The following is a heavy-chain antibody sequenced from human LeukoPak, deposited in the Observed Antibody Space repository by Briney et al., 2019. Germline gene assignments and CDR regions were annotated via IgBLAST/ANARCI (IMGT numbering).Heavy chain of an antibody. CDR2: INAGNGNT. CDR1: GYTFTSYA. J-gene: IGHJ4*02. CDR3: ARDNYYDSSGYYQYYFDY. Sequence: ASVKVSCKASGYTFTSYAMHWVRQAPGQRLEWMGWINAGNGNTKYSQKFQGRVTITRDTSASTAYMELSSLRSEDTAVYYCARDNYYDSSGYYQYYFDYWGQGTLVTVSS. D-gene: IGHD3-22*01. V-gene: IGHV1-3*01.